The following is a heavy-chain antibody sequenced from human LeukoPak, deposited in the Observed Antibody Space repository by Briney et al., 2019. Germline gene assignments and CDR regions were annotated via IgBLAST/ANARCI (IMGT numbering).Heavy chain of an antibody. Sequence: PSQTLSLTCTVSGGSISSGSYYWSWIRQPAGKGLEWIGRIYTSGSTNYNPSLKSRVTISVDTSKNQFSLKLSSVTAADTAVYYCAIGAVITNAFDIWGQGTMVTVSS. J-gene: IGHJ3*02. D-gene: IGHD3-10*01. V-gene: IGHV4-61*02. CDR1: GGSISSGSYY. CDR2: IYTSGST. CDR3: AIGAVITNAFDI.